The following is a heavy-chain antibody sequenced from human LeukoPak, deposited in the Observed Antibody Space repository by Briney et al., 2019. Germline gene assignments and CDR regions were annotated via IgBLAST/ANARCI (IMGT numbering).Heavy chain of an antibody. D-gene: IGHD5-12*01. CDR2: IYSDGGT. CDR1: GLTVSSSY. Sequence: PGGSLRLSCAASGLTVSSSYMSWVRQAPGKGLEWVSVIYSDGGTYYADSVKDRFTISRDNSKNTLYLQMNSLRDEDTAVYYCARADRPLYSGYGEGGDYWGQGTLVTVSS. CDR3: ARADRPLYSGYGEGGDY. J-gene: IGHJ4*02. V-gene: IGHV3-66*01.